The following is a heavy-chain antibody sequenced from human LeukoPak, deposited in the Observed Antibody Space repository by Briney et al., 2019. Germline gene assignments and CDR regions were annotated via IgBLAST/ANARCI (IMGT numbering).Heavy chain of an antibody. CDR3: ASRRSDYDYVWGSYRGYYFDY. V-gene: IGHV3-48*04. Sequence: GGSLRLSCAASGFTFSSYSMNWVRQAPGKGLEWVSYISSSGSTIYYADSVKGRFTISRDNAKNSLYLQMNSLRAEDTAVYYCASRRSDYDYVWGSYRGYYFDYWGQGTLVTVSS. CDR1: GFTFSSYS. D-gene: IGHD3-16*02. CDR2: ISSSGSTI. J-gene: IGHJ4*02.